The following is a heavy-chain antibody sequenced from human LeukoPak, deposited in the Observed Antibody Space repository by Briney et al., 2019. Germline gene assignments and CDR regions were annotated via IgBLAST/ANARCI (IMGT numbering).Heavy chain of an antibody. CDR2: IRGGGNTI. Sequence: GGSLRLSCAASEFTFTSYELNWGRQTPGKGLEWGSYIRGGGNTISYVDSVKGRFTISRDNATNSLYLQVTSLRAEDTAVYYCARGPSIAARYDAFDSWGEGTMVSVSS. V-gene: IGHV3-48*03. J-gene: IGHJ3*02. CDR3: ARGPSIAARYDAFDS. D-gene: IGHD6-6*01. CDR1: EFTFTSYE.